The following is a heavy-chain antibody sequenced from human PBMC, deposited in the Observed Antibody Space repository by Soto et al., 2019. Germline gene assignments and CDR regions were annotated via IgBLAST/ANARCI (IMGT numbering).Heavy chain of an antibody. J-gene: IGHJ6*02. CDR1: GGTFSSYA. CDR2: IIPIFGTA. D-gene: IGHD3-16*01. CDR3: ASGGIAGGRYGMDV. V-gene: IGHV1-69*01. Sequence: QVQLVQSGAEVKKPGSSVKVSCKASGGTFSSYAISWVRQAPGQGLEWMGGIIPIFGTANYAQKFQGRVKITADESTSTDYMELSRLRSEDTAVYYCASGGIAGGRYGMDVWGQGTTVTVSS.